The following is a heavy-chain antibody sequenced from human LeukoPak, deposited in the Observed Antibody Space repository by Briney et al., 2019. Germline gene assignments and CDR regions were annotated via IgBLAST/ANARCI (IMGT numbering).Heavy chain of an antibody. D-gene: IGHD5-12*01. J-gene: IGHJ4*02. CDR1: GFTLNAAW. CDR2: IKNRAGGGST. Sequence: PGGSLRLSCAASGFTLNAAWMSWVRQAPGKGLEWVGRIKNRAGGGSTDYAAPVKGRFTISRDDSKNTLYLQMNSLKPEDTAVYYCASEDPWLPVKEIFFWGQGTLVTVSS. V-gene: IGHV3-15*01. CDR3: ASEDPWLPVKEIFF.